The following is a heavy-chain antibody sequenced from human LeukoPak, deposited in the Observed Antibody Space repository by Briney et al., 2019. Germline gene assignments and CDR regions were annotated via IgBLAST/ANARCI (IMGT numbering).Heavy chain of an antibody. CDR2: IYSGGST. Sequence: GGSLRLSCAASGFTVSSNYMSWVRQAPGKGLEWVSVIYSGGSTCYADSVKGRFTISRDNSKNTLYLQMNSLRAEDTAVYYCARESSSDDYYDSSGYYYRWGQGTLVTVSS. CDR3: ARESSSDDYYDSSGYYYR. V-gene: IGHV3-53*01. D-gene: IGHD3-22*01. J-gene: IGHJ4*02. CDR1: GFTVSSNY.